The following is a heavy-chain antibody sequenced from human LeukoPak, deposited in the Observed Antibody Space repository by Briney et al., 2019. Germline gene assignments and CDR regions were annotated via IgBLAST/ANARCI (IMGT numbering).Heavy chain of an antibody. D-gene: IGHD5-18*01. CDR3: ARDATPTQLWFRGSFDY. Sequence: GGSLRLSCAASGFTFSNAWMNWVRQAPGKGLEWVSYISSSSLSIYYADSVKGRFTISRDNARNSLYLQMNSLRAEDTAMYYCARDATPTQLWFRGSFDYWGLGALVTVAS. CDR2: ISSSSLSI. V-gene: IGHV3-48*01. J-gene: IGHJ4*02. CDR1: GFTFSNAW.